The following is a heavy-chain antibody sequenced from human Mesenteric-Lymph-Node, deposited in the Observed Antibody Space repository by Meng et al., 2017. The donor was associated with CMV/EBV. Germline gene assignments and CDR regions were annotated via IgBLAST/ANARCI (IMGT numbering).Heavy chain of an antibody. V-gene: IGHV5-51*01. D-gene: IGHD3-22*01. CDR2: IYPGDSDA. Sequence: KVSCKGSGYSFTSYWIGWVRQMPRKGLEWMGIIYPGDSDATYSPSFQGQVTISADKSISTAYLQWSSLKASDTAMYYCARQDYYDSSGYTRGGLDVWGQGTTVTVSS. CDR1: GYSFTSYW. CDR3: ARQDYYDSSGYTRGGLDV. J-gene: IGHJ6*02.